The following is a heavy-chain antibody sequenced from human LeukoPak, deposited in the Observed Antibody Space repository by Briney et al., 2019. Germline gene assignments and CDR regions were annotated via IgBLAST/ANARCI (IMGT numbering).Heavy chain of an antibody. V-gene: IGHV3-23*01. CDR3: AKDQSRVGGSDPFDD. CDR2: ISGSGAGT. D-gene: IGHD1-26*01. CDR1: GFTFSNCA. J-gene: IGHJ4*02. Sequence: GGSLRLSCAASGFTFSNCAMTWVRQAPGKGLEWVASISGSGAGTYCADSVKGRFTISRDNSKNTVNLQMNSLRAEDTAVYFCAKDQSRVGGSDPFDDWGQGTLVIVSS.